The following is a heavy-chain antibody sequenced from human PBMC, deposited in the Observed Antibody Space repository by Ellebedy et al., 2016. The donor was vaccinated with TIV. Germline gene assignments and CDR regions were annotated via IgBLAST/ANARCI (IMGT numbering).Heavy chain of an antibody. CDR2: ISGRATGLYA. CDR1: GFTFSTYS. V-gene: IGHV3-23*01. D-gene: IGHD3-9*01. J-gene: IGHJ4*02. CDR3: AKGGPGMILTGYYPRLYFDY. Sequence: GESLKISCVASGFTFSTYSMTWVRQAPGKGLEWVSVISGRATGLYAYYADSVKGRFTISRDDSQDTLYLQMNSLRAEDTAVYYCAKGGPGMILTGYYPRLYFDYWGQGTLVTVSS.